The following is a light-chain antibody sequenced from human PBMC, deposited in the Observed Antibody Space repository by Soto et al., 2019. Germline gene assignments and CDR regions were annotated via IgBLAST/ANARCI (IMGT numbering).Light chain of an antibody. CDR1: SSDVGGYNY. CDR3: SSYTSSSTLGV. J-gene: IGLJ3*02. V-gene: IGLV2-14*01. CDR2: EVS. Sequence: QSALTQPASVSGSPGQSITISCTGTSSDVGGYNYVSWYQQHPGKAPKHMIYEVSNRPSGVSNRFSGAKSGNTASLTISGLQAEDEADYYCSSYTSSSTLGVFGGGTKVTVL.